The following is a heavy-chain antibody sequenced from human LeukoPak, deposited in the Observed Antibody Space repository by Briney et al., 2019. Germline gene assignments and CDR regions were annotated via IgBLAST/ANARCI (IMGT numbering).Heavy chain of an antibody. D-gene: IGHD6-13*01. CDR2: IYSGGST. J-gene: IGHJ3*02. CDR1: GFTVSSNY. CDR3: ARRVASEVAAAHDYAFDI. Sequence: PGVSLTLSCAASGFTVSSNYMSWVRQAPGKGLVWVSVIYSGGSTYYADAVKGRFTISRDNSKNTLYLQMNSLRAGDTAVYYCARRVASEVAAAHDYAFDIWGQGTMVTVSS. V-gene: IGHV3-66*01.